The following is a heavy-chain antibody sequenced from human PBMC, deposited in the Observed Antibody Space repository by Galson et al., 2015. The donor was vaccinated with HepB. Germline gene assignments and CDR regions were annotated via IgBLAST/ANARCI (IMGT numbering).Heavy chain of an antibody. CDR3: ASVEQQVVPTGWFDP. CDR1: GDSVSSNSAA. D-gene: IGHD6-13*01. J-gene: IGHJ5*02. V-gene: IGHV6-1*01. CDR2: TYYRSKWYT. Sequence: CAISGDSVSSNSAAWNWIRQSPSRGLEWLGRTYYRSKWYTDYALSVQGRITINPDTSRNQFSLQLTSVTPDDTAVYYCASVEQQVVPTGWFDPWGQGTLVTVSS.